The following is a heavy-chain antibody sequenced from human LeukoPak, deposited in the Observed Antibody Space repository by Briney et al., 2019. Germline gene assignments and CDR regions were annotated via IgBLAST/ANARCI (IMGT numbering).Heavy chain of an antibody. CDR2: ISTAGDT. CDR3: ARVGGGELDY. CDR1: GFTFSSHD. Sequence: GGSLRLSCAASGFTFSSHDMQWVRQATGKGLEWVSAISTAGDTYYPDSVKGRFAISREDAKNSLYLQMNSLRVGDTAVYYCARVGGGELDYWGQGTLVTVSS. J-gene: IGHJ4*02. V-gene: IGHV3-13*04. D-gene: IGHD3-16*01.